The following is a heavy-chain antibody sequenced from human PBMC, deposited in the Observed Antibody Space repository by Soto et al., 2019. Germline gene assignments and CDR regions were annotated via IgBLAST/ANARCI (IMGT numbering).Heavy chain of an antibody. CDR3: ATTHGSGSFLNWFDP. CDR2: IIPILGIA. J-gene: IGHJ5*02. CDR1: GGTFSSYT. Sequence: ASVKVSCKASGGTFSSYTISWVRQAPGQGLEWMGRIIPILGIANYAQKFQGRVTITADKSTSTAYMELSSLRSEDTAVYYCATTHGSGSFLNWFDPWGQGTLVTVSS. V-gene: IGHV1-69*02. D-gene: IGHD3-10*01.